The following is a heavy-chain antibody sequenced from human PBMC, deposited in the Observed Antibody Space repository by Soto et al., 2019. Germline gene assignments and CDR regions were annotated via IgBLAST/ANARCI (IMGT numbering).Heavy chain of an antibody. CDR3: AKTLRSGWYDDYFDY. Sequence: QVQLVGSGGGVVQPGRSLRLSCAASGFTFSNYGIHWVRQAPGKGLEWVAAMSFDGSSKYYGDSVKGRFTISRDNSKNTLYLQMNTLRADDTAVYYCAKTLRSGWYDDYFDYWGQGTLVTVSS. J-gene: IGHJ4*02. CDR2: MSFDGSSK. V-gene: IGHV3-30*18. CDR1: GFTFSNYG. D-gene: IGHD6-19*01.